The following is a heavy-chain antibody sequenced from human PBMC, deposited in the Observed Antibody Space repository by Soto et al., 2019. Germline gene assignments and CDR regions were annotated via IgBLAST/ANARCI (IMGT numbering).Heavy chain of an antibody. V-gene: IGHV1-69*01. CDR1: GGTFSSYA. J-gene: IGHJ5*02. D-gene: IGHD2-2*01. CDR2: IIPIFGTA. Sequence: QVQLVQSGAEVKKPGSSVKVSCKASGGTFSSYAISWVRQAPGQGLEWMGGIIPIFGTANYAQKFQGRVTITADESTSTAYMGLSSLRSEDTAVYYCARGGDIVVVPGYNWFDPWGQGTLVTVSS. CDR3: ARGGDIVVVPGYNWFDP.